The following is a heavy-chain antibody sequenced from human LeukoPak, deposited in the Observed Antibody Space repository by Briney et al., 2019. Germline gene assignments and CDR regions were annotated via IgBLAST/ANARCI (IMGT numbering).Heavy chain of an antibody. CDR1: GYTFTSYD. V-gene: IGHV1-8*01. CDR2: MNPNSGNT. D-gene: IGHD3-22*01. CDR3: ARDRYYDSSGYYFDY. Sequence: GASVKVSCKASGYTFTSYDINWVRQATGQGLEWMGWMNPNSGNTGYAQKFQGRVTMTRDTSTSTVYMELSSLRSEDTAVYYCARDRYYDSSGYYFDYWGQGTLVTVSS. J-gene: IGHJ4*02.